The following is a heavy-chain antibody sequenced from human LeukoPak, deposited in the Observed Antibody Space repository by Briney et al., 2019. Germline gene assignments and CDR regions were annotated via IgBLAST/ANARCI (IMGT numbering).Heavy chain of an antibody. CDR3: ARLRWWELLPGGAFDI. D-gene: IGHD1-26*01. J-gene: IGHJ3*02. CDR2: ISSSGSTI. V-gene: IGHV3-48*03. CDR1: GFTFSSYE. Sequence: PGGSLRLSCAASGFTFSSYEMNWVRQAPGKGLEWVSYISSSGSTIYYADSVKGRFTISRDNAKNSLYLQMNSLRAEDTAVYYCARLRWWELLPGGAFDIWGQGTMVTVSS.